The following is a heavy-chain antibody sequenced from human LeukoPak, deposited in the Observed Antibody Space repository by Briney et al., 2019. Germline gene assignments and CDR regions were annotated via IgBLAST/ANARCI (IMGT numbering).Heavy chain of an antibody. Sequence: PGGSLRLSCAASGFTFSSYAMNWVRQAPGKGLEWVSAISAGGGNTYYADSVKGRFTISRDNSKNTLYLQMNSLRAEDTAIYYCPKTIVGATFHALDIWGQGTMVTVSS. D-gene: IGHD1-26*01. CDR2: ISAGGGNT. V-gene: IGHV3-23*01. CDR3: PKTIVGATFHALDI. J-gene: IGHJ3*02. CDR1: GFTFSSYA.